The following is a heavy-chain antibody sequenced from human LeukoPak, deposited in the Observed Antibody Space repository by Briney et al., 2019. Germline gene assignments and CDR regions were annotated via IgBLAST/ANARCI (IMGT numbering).Heavy chain of an antibody. J-gene: IGHJ4*02. CDR3: AKDLVTAGPGES. CDR2: ISYDGSNK. CDR1: GFTFSSYG. V-gene: IGHV3-30*18. Sequence: PGGSLRLSCAASGFTFSSYGMHWVRQAPGKGLGWVAVISYDGSNKYYADSVKGRFTISRDNSKNTLYLQMNSLRAEDTAVYYCAKDLVTAGPGESWGQGTLVTVSS. D-gene: IGHD2-21*02.